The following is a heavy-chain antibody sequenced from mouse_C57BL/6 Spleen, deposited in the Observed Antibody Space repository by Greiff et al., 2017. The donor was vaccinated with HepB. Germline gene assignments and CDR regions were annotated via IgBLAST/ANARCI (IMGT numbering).Heavy chain of an antibody. CDR2: IDPNSGGT. Sequence: VQLQQPGAELVKPGASVKLSCKASGYTFTSYWMHWVKQRPGRGLEWIGRIDPNSGGTKYNEKFKSKATLTVDKPSSTAYMQISSLTSEDSAVYYCARSGWLLPPVYFDYWGQGTTLTVSS. V-gene: IGHV1-72*01. CDR1: GYTFTSYW. CDR3: ARSGWLLPPVYFDY. D-gene: IGHD2-3*01. J-gene: IGHJ2*01.